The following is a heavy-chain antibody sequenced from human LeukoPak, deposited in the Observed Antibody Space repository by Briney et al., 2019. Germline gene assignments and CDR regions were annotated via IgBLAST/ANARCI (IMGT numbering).Heavy chain of an antibody. CDR2: ISWKSDTI. D-gene: IGHD2-2*01. Sequence: GGSLRLSCAASGFTFDDYAMHWVRQAPGKGLEWVSGISWKSDTIGYADSVKGRFTISRDNAKHSLYLQMNSLRAEDTALYYCAKDMDSVPPYYFDNWGQGTLVTVSS. CDR1: GFTFDDYA. CDR3: AKDMDSVPPYYFDN. J-gene: IGHJ4*02. V-gene: IGHV3-9*01.